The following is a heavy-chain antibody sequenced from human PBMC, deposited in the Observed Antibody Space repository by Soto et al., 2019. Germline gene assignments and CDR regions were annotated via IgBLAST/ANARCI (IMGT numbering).Heavy chain of an antibody. D-gene: IGHD4-17*01. CDR2: IDPNSGGT. CDR3: ARDHTEWFDP. V-gene: IGHV1-2*02. CDR1: GYPFTGYY. Sequence: GDSVKVCFKACGYPFTGYYMHLVRQAPGQGLEWMGWIDPNSGGTNYAQKFQGRVTMTRDTSISTAYMELSRLRSDDTAVYYCARDHTEWFDPWGQGTLVTVSS. J-gene: IGHJ5*02.